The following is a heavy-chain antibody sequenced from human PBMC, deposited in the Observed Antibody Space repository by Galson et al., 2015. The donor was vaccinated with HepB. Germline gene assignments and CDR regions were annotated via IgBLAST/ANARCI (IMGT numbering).Heavy chain of an antibody. Sequence: QSGAEVKKPGESLKISCKGSGYSFTSYWIGWVRQMPGKGLEWMGIIYPGDSDTRYSPSFQGQVTISADKSISTAYLQWSSLKASDTAMYYCARHVHRTYSTRYYGMDVWGQGTTVTVSS. CDR3: ARHVHRTYSTRYYGMDV. CDR2: IYPGDSDT. J-gene: IGHJ6*02. V-gene: IGHV5-51*01. D-gene: IGHD6-13*01. CDR1: GYSFTSYW.